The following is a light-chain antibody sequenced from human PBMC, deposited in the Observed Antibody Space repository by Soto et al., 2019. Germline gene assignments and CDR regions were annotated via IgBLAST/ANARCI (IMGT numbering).Light chain of an antibody. Sequence: IVLTQSPNILSLSPGERATLSCRASRGIGTNLVWYQQRPGQAPRLLLYGASTRATDIPARFSGSGSGTEFTLTISSLQSEDFAVYYCQQYGDSPPVTFGGGTKVEIK. J-gene: IGKJ4*01. CDR1: RGIGTN. CDR3: QQYGDSPPVT. V-gene: IGKV3-15*01. CDR2: GAS.